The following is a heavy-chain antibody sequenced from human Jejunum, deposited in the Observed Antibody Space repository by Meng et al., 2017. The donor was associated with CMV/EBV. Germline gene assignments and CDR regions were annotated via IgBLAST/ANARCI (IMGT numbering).Heavy chain of an antibody. V-gene: IGHV1-46*02. CDR3: ARGQLTVVGIDY. D-gene: IGHD1-26*01. Sequence: CKENGKDLNSKFKQWEGKAKGKGVEGKGIKNKCGGKKRYEQRFRGRVTMTRDKSTATVYMELSSLRSDDTAVYYCARGQLTVVGIDYWGQGTLVTVSS. CDR2: KNKCGGKK. J-gene: IGHJ4*02. CDR1: GKDLNSKF.